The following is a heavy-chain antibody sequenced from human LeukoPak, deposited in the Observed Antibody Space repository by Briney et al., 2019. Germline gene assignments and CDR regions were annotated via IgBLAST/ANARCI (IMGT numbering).Heavy chain of an antibody. CDR3: ARVARYYYDSSGYYGKNDWFDP. J-gene: IGHJ5*02. CDR1: GYTFTSYG. Sequence: GASVKVSCKASGYTFTSYGISWVRQAPGQGLEWMGRINPNSGGTNYAQKFQGKVTMTRDTSISTAYMELSRLRSDDTAVYYCARVARYYYDSSGYYGKNDWFDPWGQGTLVTVSS. D-gene: IGHD3-22*01. CDR2: INPNSGGT. V-gene: IGHV1-2*06.